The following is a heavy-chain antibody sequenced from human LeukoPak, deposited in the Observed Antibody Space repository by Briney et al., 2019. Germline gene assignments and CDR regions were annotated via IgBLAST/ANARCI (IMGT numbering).Heavy chain of an antibody. CDR3: ARGHGSGIYVDAFDI. J-gene: IGHJ3*02. CDR1: GGSISSTSYY. V-gene: IGHV4-39*07. Sequence: SETLSLTCTVSGGSISSTSYYWGWIRQPPGKGLEWIGYIYHSGSTYYNPSLKSRVTISLDRSKSQFSLKLSSVTAADTAVYYCARGHGSGIYVDAFDIWTQGTMVTVSS. D-gene: IGHD3-10*01. CDR2: IYHSGST.